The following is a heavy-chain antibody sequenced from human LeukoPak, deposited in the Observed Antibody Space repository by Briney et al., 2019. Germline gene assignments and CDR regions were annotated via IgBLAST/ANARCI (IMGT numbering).Heavy chain of an antibody. CDR2: VNSDGSRT. CDR3: ARVLTGSWDWFDP. CDR1: KFSFSSYW. Sequence: GGSLRLSCAASKFSFSSYWMHWVRQAPGKGLVWVSRVNSDGSRTNYADSVKGRFTISRDNAKNTLYLQMSSLRAEDTAVYYCARVLTGSWDWFDPWGQGTLVTVSS. V-gene: IGHV3-74*01. J-gene: IGHJ5*02. D-gene: IGHD2-8*02.